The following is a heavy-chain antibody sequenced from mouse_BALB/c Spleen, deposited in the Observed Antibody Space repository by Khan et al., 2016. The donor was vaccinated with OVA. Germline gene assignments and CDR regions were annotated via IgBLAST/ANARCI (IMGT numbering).Heavy chain of an antibody. D-gene: IGHD2-14*01. CDR1: GYTFTTAG. Sequence: QIQLVQSGPELQKPGETVRISCKASGYTFTTAGMQWVQQMPGKGLKWIGWINTHSGVPKYAEAFKGRFAFSLEPSAVTVYLQITNLKNEDTATYCCARGGAAFYRNDGGAMDYWGQGTSVTVSS. CDR3: ARGGAAFYRNDGGAMDY. CDR2: INTHSGVP. J-gene: IGHJ4*01. V-gene: IGHV9-4*02.